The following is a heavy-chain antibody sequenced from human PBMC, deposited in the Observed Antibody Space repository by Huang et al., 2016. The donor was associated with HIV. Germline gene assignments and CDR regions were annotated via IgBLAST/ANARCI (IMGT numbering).Heavy chain of an antibody. J-gene: IGHJ4*02. CDR3: ARDPHVFVAGPFFDC. CDR2: IDTDKSET. D-gene: IGHD3-10*02. V-gene: IGHV1-3*04. CDR1: GYTFTNFA. Sequence: VQLVQSGAEVKKPGASVKVSCKASGYTFTNFAMHWVRQAPGQRLEWMGWIDTDKSETRYSQRFQGRLTITRDTAASTGYMELSSLRSEDTAVYYCARDPHVFVAGPFFDCWGQGTLVTVSS.